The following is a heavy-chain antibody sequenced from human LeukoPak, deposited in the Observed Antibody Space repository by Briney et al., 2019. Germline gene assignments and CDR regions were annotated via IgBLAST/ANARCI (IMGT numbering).Heavy chain of an antibody. CDR1: GDFVSNNSAA. CDR2: TYYRSKWYN. CDR3: ARDLGDIVATITLTYYYYSMDV. Sequence: PSQTLSLTCAISGDFVSNNSAAWNWIRQSPSRGLEWLGRTYYRSKWYNDYAVSVKSRITINPDTSKNQFSLQLNSVTPEDTAVYYCARDLGDIVATITLTYYYYSMDVWGQGTTVTVSS. D-gene: IGHD5-12*01. J-gene: IGHJ6*02. V-gene: IGHV6-1*01.